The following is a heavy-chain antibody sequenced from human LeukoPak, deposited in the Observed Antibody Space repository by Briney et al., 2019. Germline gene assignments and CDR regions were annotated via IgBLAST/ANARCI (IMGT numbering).Heavy chain of an antibody. Sequence: SETLSLTCAVYGGSFSGYYWSWIRQPPGKGLEWIGEINHSGSTNYNPSLKSRVTMSVDTSKNQFSLKLSSVTAADTAVYYCARAYSNLLYFDLWGRGTLVTVSS. J-gene: IGHJ2*01. D-gene: IGHD4-11*01. CDR2: INHSGST. V-gene: IGHV4-34*01. CDR3: ARAYSNLLYFDL. CDR1: GGSFSGYY.